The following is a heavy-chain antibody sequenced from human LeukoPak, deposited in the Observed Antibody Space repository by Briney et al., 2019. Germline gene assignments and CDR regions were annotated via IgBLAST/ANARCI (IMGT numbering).Heavy chain of an antibody. Sequence: ASVTVSCKASGYTFTDYYMHWVRQAPGQGLEWMGIINPSGGGTSYAQKFQGRVTMTRDTSTSTVYMELGSLRSEDTAVYYCATWGSSSSPLPAMDVWGQGTTVTVSS. CDR3: ATWGSSSSPLPAMDV. CDR2: INPSGGGT. D-gene: IGHD6-13*01. V-gene: IGHV1-46*01. J-gene: IGHJ6*02. CDR1: GYTFTDYY.